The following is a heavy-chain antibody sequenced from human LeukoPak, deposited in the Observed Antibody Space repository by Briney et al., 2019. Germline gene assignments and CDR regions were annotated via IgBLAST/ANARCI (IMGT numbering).Heavy chain of an antibody. D-gene: IGHD5-24*01. V-gene: IGHV1-8*01. CDR1: GYTFTSYD. CDR3: ARGKARDGYNYPGIFDY. CDR2: MNTKRGNA. J-gene: IGHJ4*02. Sequence: ASVKVSCKASGYTFTSYDINWVRQATGQGLEWMGWMNTKRGNAGYAQKFQGRVTMTRNTSISTDYMELSRLRSEDTAVYYCARGKARDGYNYPGIFDYWGQGTLVTVSS.